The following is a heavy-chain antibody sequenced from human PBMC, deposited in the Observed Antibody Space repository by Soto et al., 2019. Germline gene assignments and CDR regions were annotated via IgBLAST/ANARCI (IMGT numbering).Heavy chain of an antibody. CDR2: ISPSGTT. J-gene: IGHJ4*02. V-gene: IGHV4-34*01. D-gene: IGHD6-6*01. CDR1: SGSLSGYY. CDR3: ARAPKVSGSAQTRPDF. Sequence: SETLSLTCSLYSGSLSGYYWSWIRQPPGKGLEWIGEISPSGTTNYSPSLKSRVSISVDTSKDQFSLNLTSLTAADTAVYYCARAPKVSGSAQTRPDFWGQGSLVTVSS.